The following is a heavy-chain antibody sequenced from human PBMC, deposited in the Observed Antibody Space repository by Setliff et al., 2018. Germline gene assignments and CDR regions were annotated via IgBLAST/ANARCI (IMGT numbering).Heavy chain of an antibody. CDR2: NSAYNGNT. D-gene: IGHD6-6*01. CDR1: GGTFSSYA. CDR3: ARDRGQLANGMDV. Sequence: GASVKVSCKASGGTFSSYAISWVRQAPGQGLEWMGWNSAYNGNTNYAQKLQGRVTITRDTSASTAYMELSSLRSEDTAVYYCARDRGQLANGMDVWGQGTTVTVS. J-gene: IGHJ6*02. V-gene: IGHV1-18*01.